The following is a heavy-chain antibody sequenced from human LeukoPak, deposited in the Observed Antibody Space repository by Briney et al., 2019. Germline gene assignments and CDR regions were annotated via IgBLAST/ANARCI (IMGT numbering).Heavy chain of an antibody. CDR3: ARITAAGFDY. CDR1: GFTVSSNY. D-gene: IGHD6-13*01. Sequence: GGSLRLSCAPSGFTVSSNYMSWVRQAPGKGLEWVSVIYSGNTTYCADSGKGTFTIYRDNSKNTLSLQMDSLRVEDTAVYYCARITAAGFDYWGQGTLVIVSS. CDR2: IYSGNTT. V-gene: IGHV3-66*01. J-gene: IGHJ4*02.